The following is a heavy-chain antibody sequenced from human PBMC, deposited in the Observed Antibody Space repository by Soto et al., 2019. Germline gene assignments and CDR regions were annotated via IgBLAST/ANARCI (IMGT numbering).Heavy chain of an antibody. CDR1: GGSISSYY. Sequence: SETLSLTCTVSGGSISSYYWSWIRQPPGKGLEWIGYIYYSGSTNYNPSLKSRVTISVDTSKNQFSLKLSSVTAADTAVYYCARGYSSSWYVEYYYYYYMDVWGKGTTVT. V-gene: IGHV4-59*08. D-gene: IGHD6-13*01. CDR2: IYYSGST. J-gene: IGHJ6*03. CDR3: ARGYSSSWYVEYYYYYYMDV.